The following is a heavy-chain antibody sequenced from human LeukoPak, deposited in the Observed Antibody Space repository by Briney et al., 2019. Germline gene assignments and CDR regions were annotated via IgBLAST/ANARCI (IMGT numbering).Heavy chain of an antibody. CDR3: AREGRKSRGVDIVRKKETGYYYYMDV. V-gene: IGHV3-21*01. D-gene: IGHD2-15*01. CDR1: GFTLRSYS. Sequence: PGGSLRLSCAASGFTLRSYSMNWVRQAPGKGLEWVSSISSSSSYIYYADSMKGRFTISRDNAKNSLYLQMNSLRVEDTAVYYCAREGRKSRGVDIVRKKETGYYYYMDVWGKGTTVTVSS. CDR2: ISSSSSYI. J-gene: IGHJ6*03.